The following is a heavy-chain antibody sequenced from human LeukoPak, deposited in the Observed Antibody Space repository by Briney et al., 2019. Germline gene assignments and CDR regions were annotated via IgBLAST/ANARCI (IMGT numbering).Heavy chain of an antibody. J-gene: IGHJ5*02. CDR2: ISAYNGNT. CDR3: ARDILSGWYRWFDP. D-gene: IGHD6-19*01. CDR1: GYTFSSYG. V-gene: IGHV1-18*01. Sequence: ASVKVSCKASGYTFSSYGISWVRQAPGQGLEWMGWISAYNGNTNYAQKLQGRVTMTTDTSTSTAYMVLRSLRSDDTAVYYCARDILSGWYRWFDPWGQGTLVTVSS.